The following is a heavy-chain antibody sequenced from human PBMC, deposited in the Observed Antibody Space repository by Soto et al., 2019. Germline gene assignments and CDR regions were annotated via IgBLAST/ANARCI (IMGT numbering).Heavy chain of an antibody. CDR1: GGSISSYY. Sequence: PSETLSLTCTVSGGSISSYYWSWIRQPPRKGLEWIGYIYYSGSTNYNPSLKSRVTISVDTSKNQFSLKLSSVTAADTAVYYCARLDVGYCSSTSCGWFDPWGQGTLVTVSS. V-gene: IGHV4-59*08. D-gene: IGHD2-2*03. CDR2: IYYSGST. J-gene: IGHJ5*02. CDR3: ARLDVGYCSSTSCGWFDP.